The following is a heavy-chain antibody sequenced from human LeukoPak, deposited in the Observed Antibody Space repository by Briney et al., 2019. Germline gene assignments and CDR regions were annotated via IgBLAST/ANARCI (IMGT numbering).Heavy chain of an antibody. CDR2: IYPGDSDT. CDR1: GYSFTNYW. D-gene: IGHD6-19*01. Sequence: RGESLKISCKGSGYSFTNYWIGGVRQMPGKGLEWMGIIYPGDSDTRYSPSFQGQVTISADKSTSSAYLQWSGLKASDTAMYYCARQGTTGWFAGYWGQGTLITVSS. V-gene: IGHV5-51*01. J-gene: IGHJ4*02. CDR3: ARQGTTGWFAGY.